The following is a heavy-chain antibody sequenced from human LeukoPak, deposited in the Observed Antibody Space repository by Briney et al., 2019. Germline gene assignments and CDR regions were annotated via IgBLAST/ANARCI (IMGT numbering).Heavy chain of an antibody. CDR1: GYRFTSYW. V-gene: IGHV5-51*01. CDR2: IYPGDSDT. D-gene: IGHD3-3*01. J-gene: IGHJ4*02. Sequence: GESLKISCKGSGYRFTSYWIAWVRQMPGKGLEWMGIIYPGDSDTRYSPSLQGQVTISVDTSIGTAYLQWSSLKASDTAIYYCARQNDFRLDYWGQGTLVTVSS. CDR3: ARQNDFRLDY.